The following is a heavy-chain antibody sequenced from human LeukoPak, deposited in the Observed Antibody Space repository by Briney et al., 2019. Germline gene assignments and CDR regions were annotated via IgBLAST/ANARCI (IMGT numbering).Heavy chain of an antibody. CDR2: IGGDGVTA. CDR3: AREGGRSGQWYYDL. CDR1: GFTFTSYS. J-gene: IGHJ2*01. D-gene: IGHD3-16*01. V-gene: IGHV3-64*02. Sequence: GGSLRLSCAASGFTFTSYSIHWVRQVPTKGPEYVSVIGGDGVTAFYADSVKGRFTISSDNSKNTVDLEMGSLTAEDTAVYYCAREGGRSGQWYYDLWGRGTLVTVSS.